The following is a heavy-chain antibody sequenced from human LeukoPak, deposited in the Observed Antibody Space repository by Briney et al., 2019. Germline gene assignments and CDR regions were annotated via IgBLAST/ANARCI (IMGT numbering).Heavy chain of an antibody. CDR2: ISYDGSSK. CDR3: AKDGNYYDSSGYYVWFDP. J-gene: IGHJ5*02. V-gene: IGHV3-30*04. CDR1: GFTFSTYA. Sequence: HPGRSLILSCGASGFTFSTYAMPWDRQAPGKGLEWVAVISYDGSSKYYADCVKDRFNIYRHNSKNTLYLLMNSLRAEDTAVYYCAKDGNYYDSSGYYVWFDPWGQGTLVTVSS. D-gene: IGHD3-22*01.